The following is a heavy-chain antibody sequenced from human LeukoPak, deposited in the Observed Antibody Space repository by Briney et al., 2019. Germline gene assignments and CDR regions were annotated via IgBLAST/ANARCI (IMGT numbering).Heavy chain of an antibody. CDR1: GGTFSSYA. CDR3: AVFVVVLAATATDGCDP. V-gene: IGHV1-69*01. D-gene: IGHD2-2*01. J-gene: IGHJ5*02. Sequence: VASVKVSCKASGGTFSSYAISWVRQAPGQGLEWMGGIIPIFGTANYAQKFQRGVTITADESTSTAYMDLSTLRSEDTAVYYCAVFVVVLAATATDGCDPWGEATLVTVSS. CDR2: IIPIFGTA.